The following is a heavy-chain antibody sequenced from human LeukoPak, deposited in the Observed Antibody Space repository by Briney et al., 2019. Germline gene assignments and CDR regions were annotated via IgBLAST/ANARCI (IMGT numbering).Heavy chain of an antibody. D-gene: IGHD5-24*01. Sequence: PGRSLRLSCAASGFTFSNYAMHWVRQAPGKGLEWVAIVSHDGRNQYYAEPGKGRFTISRDSSKTTVSLQMNSLRGGDSALYYCGRDPSARVTIDFWGQGTLVTVSS. V-gene: IGHV3-30*04. J-gene: IGHJ4*02. CDR2: VSHDGRNQ. CDR3: GRDPSARVTIDF. CDR1: GFTFSNYA.